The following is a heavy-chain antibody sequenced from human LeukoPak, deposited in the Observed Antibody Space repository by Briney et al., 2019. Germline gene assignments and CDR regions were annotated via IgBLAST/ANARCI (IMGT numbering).Heavy chain of an antibody. CDR2: IYYSGST. J-gene: IGHJ6*02. CDR1: GGSISSGGYY. Sequence: SETLSLTCTVSGGSISSGGYYWSWIRQHPGKGLEWIGYIYYSGSTYYNPSLKSRVTISVDTSKNQFSLKLSSVTAADTAVYHCARVGSRDFWSGYSSYYYGMDVWGQGTTVTVSS. V-gene: IGHV4-31*03. D-gene: IGHD3-3*01. CDR3: ARVGSRDFWSGYSSYYYGMDV.